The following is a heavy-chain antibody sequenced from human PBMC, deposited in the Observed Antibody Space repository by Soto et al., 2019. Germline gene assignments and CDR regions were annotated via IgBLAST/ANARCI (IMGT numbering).Heavy chain of an antibody. D-gene: IGHD3-10*01. V-gene: IGHV3-23*01. CDR3: ANQDSGSYYSAPLDY. CDR2: ISGSGGGT. Sequence: EVQLLESGGGLVQPGGSLRLSCAASGFTFSSYAMSWVRQTPWKGLEWVSGISGSGGGTYYADSVRGRFTISRDNSKNTLYLQMNSLRAEDTAVYYCANQDSGSYYSAPLDYWGQGILVTVSS. J-gene: IGHJ4*02. CDR1: GFTFSSYA.